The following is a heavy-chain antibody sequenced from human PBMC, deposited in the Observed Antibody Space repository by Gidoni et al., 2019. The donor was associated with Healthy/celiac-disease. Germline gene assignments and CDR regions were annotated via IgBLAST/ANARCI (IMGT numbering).Heavy chain of an antibody. Sequence: QVQLVQSGAEVQKPGSSVKVSCTASGGTFSSYSISFGRQAPGQGLEWMGGIIPIFGTANYAQKFQGRVTITADESTSTAYMELSSLRSEDTAVYYCARVRPSTVKNSHYYYYYGMDVWGQGTTVTVSS. D-gene: IGHD4-17*01. CDR1: GGTFSSYS. CDR2: IIPIFGTA. V-gene: IGHV1-69*01. J-gene: IGHJ6*02. CDR3: ARVRPSTVKNSHYYYYYGMDV.